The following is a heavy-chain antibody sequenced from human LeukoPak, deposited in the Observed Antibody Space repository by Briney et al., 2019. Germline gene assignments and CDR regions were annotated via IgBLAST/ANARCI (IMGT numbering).Heavy chain of an antibody. Sequence: PSETLSLTCTVSGGSISSYYWNWIRQPPGEGLEWIGYVYISGSTNFNPALKSRVTISLDTSKNQSSLNLTSVTAADTAVYYCARGAPSSYYYYMDIWGKGTTVTVSS. J-gene: IGHJ6*03. CDR3: ARGAPSSYYYYMDI. CDR1: GGSISSYY. D-gene: IGHD3-16*01. V-gene: IGHV4-4*09. CDR2: VYISGST.